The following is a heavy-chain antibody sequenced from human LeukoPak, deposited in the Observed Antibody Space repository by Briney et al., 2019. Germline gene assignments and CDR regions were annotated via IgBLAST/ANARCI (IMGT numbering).Heavy chain of an antibody. J-gene: IGHJ4*02. CDR1: GGSVSSYY. CDR3: ARAGGGYNLDY. V-gene: IGHV4-59*02. CDR2: IYDSGST. D-gene: IGHD5-24*01. Sequence: SETLSLTCRVSGGSVSSYYWSWIRQPPGKGLEWIGYIYDSGSTNYNPSLRSRVTMSQDTSKNQFSLKLISVTAADTAVYYCARAGGGYNLDYWGQGTLVTVSS.